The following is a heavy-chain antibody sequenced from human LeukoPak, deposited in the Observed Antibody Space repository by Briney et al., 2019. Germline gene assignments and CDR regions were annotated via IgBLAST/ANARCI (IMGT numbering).Heavy chain of an antibody. V-gene: IGHV4-34*01. J-gene: IGHJ5*02. CDR3: ARLAGYGGLAWLDP. Sequence: PSETLSLTCAVYGGSFSGYYWSWIRQPPGKGLEWIGEINHSGSTNYNPSLKSRVTISVDTSKNQFSLKLSSVAAADTAVYYCARLAGYGGLAWLDPWGQGTLVTVPS. CDR2: INHSGST. CDR1: GGSFSGYY. D-gene: IGHD5-12*01.